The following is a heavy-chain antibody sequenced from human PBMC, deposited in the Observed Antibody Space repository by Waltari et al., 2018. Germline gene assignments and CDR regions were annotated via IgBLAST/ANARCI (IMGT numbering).Heavy chain of an antibody. V-gene: IGHV3-30-3*01. Sequence: PLVESGGGVVQPGRSLRLSCAAPGFTFSKHIIHWVRRAPGKGLRGVAARSYDGFSKYYADSVKGRFTIAGDTSKTTVDLQMNSLSTEDTAVYYCAREGGTSGYSGYFDTWGQGTLVTVSS. CDR2: RSYDGFSK. J-gene: IGHJ4*02. CDR1: GFTFSKHI. CDR3: AREGGTSGYSGYFDT. D-gene: IGHD2-2*01.